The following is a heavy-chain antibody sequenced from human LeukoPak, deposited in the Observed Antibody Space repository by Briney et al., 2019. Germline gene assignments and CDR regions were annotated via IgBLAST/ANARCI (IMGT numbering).Heavy chain of an antibody. CDR2: MNPNSGNT. CDR1: GYTFTSYD. CDR3: ATSDGLNAFDI. V-gene: IGHV1-8*03. Sequence: ASVKVSCKASGYTFTSYDINWVRQAPGQGLEWMGWMNPNSGNTGYAQKFQGRVTITRNTSISTAYMELSSLRSEDTAVYYCATSDGLNAFDIWGQGTMVTVSS. J-gene: IGHJ3*02.